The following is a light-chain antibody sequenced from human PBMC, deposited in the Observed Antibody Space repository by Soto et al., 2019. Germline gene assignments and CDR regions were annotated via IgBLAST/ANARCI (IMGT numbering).Light chain of an antibody. CDR1: QSVSSSY. Sequence: EIVLTQSPGTLSLSPGERATLSCRASQSVSSSYLAWYQQKPGQAPRLLIYGASNRATGIPDRFSGSGSGTDFTLTLSRLEPEDFAVYYWHQYDSSPLTFGGGTKVEIK. CDR2: GAS. CDR3: HQYDSSPLT. J-gene: IGKJ4*01. V-gene: IGKV3-20*01.